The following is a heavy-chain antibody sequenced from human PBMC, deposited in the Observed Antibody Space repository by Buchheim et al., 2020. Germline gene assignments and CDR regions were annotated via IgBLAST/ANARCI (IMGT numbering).Heavy chain of an antibody. Sequence: QPQLQESGPGLVKPSETLSLTCTVSGGSISSSSYYWDWIRQSPGEGLEWVGSIYYSGSTYYNPSLKSRVSISVNQSKNQFSLKLSSVTAADTAVYYCARRRSDDYGDTYFDYWGQGTL. CDR2: IYYSGST. J-gene: IGHJ4*02. V-gene: IGHV4-39*01. CDR3: ARRRSDDYGDTYFDY. CDR1: GGSISSSSYY. D-gene: IGHD4-17*01.